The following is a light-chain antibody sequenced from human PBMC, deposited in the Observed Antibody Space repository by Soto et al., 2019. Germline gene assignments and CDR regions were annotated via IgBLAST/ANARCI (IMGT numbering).Light chain of an antibody. Sequence: SYELTQPPSVSVAPGQTARIPCGGNKIGTKSVHWYQQKPGQAPVLVVFDDSDRPSGIPERFSGSNSGNTATLTISRVEAGDEADYDGQVWDSSTDQNVVFGGGTKRTVL. CDR3: QVWDSSTDQNVV. CDR2: DDS. J-gene: IGLJ2*01. V-gene: IGLV3-21*02. CDR1: KIGTKS.